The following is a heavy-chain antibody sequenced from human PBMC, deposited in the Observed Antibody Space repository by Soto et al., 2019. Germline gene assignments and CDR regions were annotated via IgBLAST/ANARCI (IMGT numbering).Heavy chain of an antibody. CDR3: ARDPIGPGVFDY. D-gene: IGHD7-27*01. J-gene: IGHJ4*02. Sequence: PGGSLRLSGVASGFTFSSYGMHWVRQAPGKWLEWVAVIWYDASDKYYAESVKGRFTISRDNTKNTMYLQMNSLRAEDTAVYYCARDPIGPGVFDYWGQGXLVTAYS. CDR1: GFTFSSYG. CDR2: IWYDASDK. V-gene: IGHV3-33*01.